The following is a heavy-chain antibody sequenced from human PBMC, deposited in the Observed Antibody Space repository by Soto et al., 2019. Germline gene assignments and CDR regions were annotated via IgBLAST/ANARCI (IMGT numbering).Heavy chain of an antibody. CDR2: ISGSGGST. CDR1: GFTFSSYA. V-gene: IGHV3-23*01. D-gene: IGHD3-9*01. J-gene: IGHJ6*02. CDR3: AKVDRGYYDILTGYHYYYGMDV. Sequence: PGGSLRLSCAASGFTFSSYAMSWVRQAPGKGLEWVSAISGSGGSTYYADSVKGRFTISRDNSKNTLYLQMNSLRAEDTAVYYCAKVDRGYYDILTGYHYYYGMDVWGQGTTVTVSS.